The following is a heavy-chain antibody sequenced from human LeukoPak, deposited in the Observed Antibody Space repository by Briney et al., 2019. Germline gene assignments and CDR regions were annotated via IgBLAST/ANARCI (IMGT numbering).Heavy chain of an antibody. J-gene: IGHJ1*01. CDR2: ISAYNGNT. V-gene: IGHV1-18*01. CDR3: ARDSGTPAFYSSSWTEYFQH. D-gene: IGHD6-13*01. CDR1: GYTFTNYG. Sequence: ASVKVSCKASGYTFTNYGISWVRQAPGQGLEWMGWISAYNGNTNYAQKLQGRVTMTTDTSTSTAYMELRSLRSDDTAVYYCARDSGTPAFYSSSWTEYFQHWGQGTLVTVSS.